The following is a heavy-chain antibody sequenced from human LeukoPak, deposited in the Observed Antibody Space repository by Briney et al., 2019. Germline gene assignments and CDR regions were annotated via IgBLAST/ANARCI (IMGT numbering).Heavy chain of an antibody. CDR3: AKLLTAAGTGY. V-gene: IGHV3-23*01. Sequence: GGSLRLSCAASGFTFSNYGMGWVRQAPGKGLEWVSSISGSGGSTYYADSVRGRFTISRDNPKNTLYLQMNSLRAEDTAVYYCAKLLTAAGTGYWGQGTLVTVSS. CDR2: ISGSGGST. CDR1: GFTFSNYG. D-gene: IGHD6-13*01. J-gene: IGHJ4*02.